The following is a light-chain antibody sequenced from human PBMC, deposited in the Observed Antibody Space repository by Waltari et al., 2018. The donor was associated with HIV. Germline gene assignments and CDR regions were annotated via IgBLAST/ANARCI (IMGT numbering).Light chain of an antibody. CDR3: AAWDASLHVV. Sequence: QSVLTQPPSASGTLGQGVTISCFGSTSNIGNNTVNWYQHLPGAAPKLIIFRNHQRPSGVPDRFSGSQSGTSAFLTITGLLSGDEATCYCAAWDASLHVVFGGGTQLTVL. CDR2: RNH. V-gene: IGLV1-44*01. CDR1: TSNIGNNT. J-gene: IGLJ2*01.